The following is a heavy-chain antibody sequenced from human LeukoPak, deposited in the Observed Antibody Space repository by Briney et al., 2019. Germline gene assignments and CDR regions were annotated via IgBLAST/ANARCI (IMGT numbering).Heavy chain of an antibody. V-gene: IGHV3-43*02. CDR2: ISGDGGST. Sequence: PGGSLRLSCAASGFTFDDYAMHWVRQAPGKGLEWVSLISGDGGSTYYADSVKGRFTISRDNSKNTLYLQMNSLRAEDTAVYYCAKDRSMGAYCGGDCYDGPFDYWGQGTLVTVSS. J-gene: IGHJ4*02. CDR1: GFTFDDYA. CDR3: AKDRSMGAYCGGDCYDGPFDY. D-gene: IGHD2-21*02.